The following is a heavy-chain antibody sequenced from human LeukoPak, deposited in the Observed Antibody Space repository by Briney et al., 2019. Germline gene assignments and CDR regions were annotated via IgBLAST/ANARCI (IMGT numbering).Heavy chain of an antibody. Sequence: ASVNVSCKASGYTFTSYDINWVRQATGQGLEWMGWMNPNSGNTGYAQRFQGRVTMTRNTSISTAYMELSSLRSEDTAVYYCARATERRRFGYLLYGSGSSYYFDYWGQGTLVTVSS. CDR3: ARATERRRFGYLLYGSGSSYYFDY. V-gene: IGHV1-8*01. CDR2: MNPNSGNT. CDR1: GYTFTSYD. D-gene: IGHD3-10*01. J-gene: IGHJ4*02.